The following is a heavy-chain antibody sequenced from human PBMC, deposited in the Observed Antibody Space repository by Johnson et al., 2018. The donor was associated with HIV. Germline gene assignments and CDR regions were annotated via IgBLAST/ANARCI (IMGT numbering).Heavy chain of an antibody. Sequence: QVQLVESGGGLVKPGGSLRLSCAASGFTFSDFYMSYIRQAPGKGLEWVSYISSSGSTIYYADSVKGRFTISRDNAKNSLYLQMNSLRAEDTAVYYWSRPQEYYYDSSGYYYNAFDIWGQGTMVTVSS. J-gene: IGHJ3*02. CDR2: ISSSGSTI. CDR3: SRPQEYYYDSSGYYYNAFDI. V-gene: IGHV3-11*04. D-gene: IGHD3-22*01. CDR1: GFTFSDFY.